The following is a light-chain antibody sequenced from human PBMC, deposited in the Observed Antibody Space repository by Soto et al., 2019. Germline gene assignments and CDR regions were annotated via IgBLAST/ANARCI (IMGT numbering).Light chain of an antibody. J-gene: IGKJ4*01. CDR1: QSVSSSH. CDR2: GAS. Sequence: ESVLTQSPGTLSLSPGERATLSCRASQSVSSSHLAWYQQKPGQAPRLLIYGASSRATGIPDRFSGSGSGTDFTLTISRLEPEDFAVYYCQQYGSSPPGLTFGGGTKVDIK. CDR3: QQYGSSPPGLT. V-gene: IGKV3-20*01.